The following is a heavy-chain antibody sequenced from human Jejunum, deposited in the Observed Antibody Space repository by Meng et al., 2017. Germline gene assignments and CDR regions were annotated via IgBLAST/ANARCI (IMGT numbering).Heavy chain of an antibody. J-gene: IGHJ4*02. CDR3: ARVVGGRHYIDS. CDR1: GDSVSSNSAA. CDR2: TYYRSKWYS. D-gene: IGHD1-26*01. V-gene: IGHV6-1*01. Sequence: QVQLQQSGPGLVKPSQTLSLTCAISGDSVSSNSAAWNWIRQSPSRGLEWLGRTYYRSKWYSDYAVSVKSRIIVNPDTSGNQFSLHLNSVTPEDTAIYYCARVVGGRHYIDSWGQGTLVTVSS.